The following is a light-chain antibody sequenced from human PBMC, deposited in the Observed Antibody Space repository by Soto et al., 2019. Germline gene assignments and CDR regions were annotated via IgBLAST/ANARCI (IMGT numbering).Light chain of an antibody. CDR1: QSISSW. CDR3: QQYNSYSVWT. J-gene: IGKJ2*01. V-gene: IGKV1-5*01. CDR2: DVS. Sequence: DIQMTQSPSTLSASVGDRVTITCRASQSISSWLAWYQQKPGKAPKLLIYDVSSLESGVPSRFSGSGSGTEFTLTISSLQPDDFATYYCQQYNSYSVWTFGQGTKLEIK.